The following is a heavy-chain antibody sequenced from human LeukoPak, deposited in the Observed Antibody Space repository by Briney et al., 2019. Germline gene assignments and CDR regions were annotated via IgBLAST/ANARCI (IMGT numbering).Heavy chain of an antibody. CDR1: GGSISFYH. CDR3: ARAGSGWYGGRLFEF. V-gene: IGHV4-59*01. D-gene: IGHD6-13*01. Sequence: PSETLSLTCTVSGGSISFYHWSWIRQSPGKELEWTGDISESGSTNYMPSLKSRVTISVDTSNQFSLKLSSVTAADTAVYYCARAGSGWYGGRLFEFWGPGALVAVSS. J-gene: IGHJ4*02. CDR2: ISESGST.